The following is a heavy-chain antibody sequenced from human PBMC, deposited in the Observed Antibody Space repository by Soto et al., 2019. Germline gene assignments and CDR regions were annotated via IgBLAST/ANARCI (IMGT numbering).Heavy chain of an antibody. CDR3: ARSLEKKGPKALNYYYGMDV. V-gene: IGHV1-18*01. Sequence: ASVKVSCKASGYTFTSYGISWVRQAPGQGLEWMGWISAYNGNTNYAQKLQGRVTMTTDTSTSTAYMELSSLRSEDTAVYYCARSLEKKGPKALNYYYGMDVWGQGTMVTVSS. CDR1: GYTFTSYG. J-gene: IGHJ6*02. CDR2: ISAYNGNT.